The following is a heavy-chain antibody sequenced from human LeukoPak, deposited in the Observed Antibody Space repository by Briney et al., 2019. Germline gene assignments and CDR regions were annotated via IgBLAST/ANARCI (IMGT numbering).Heavy chain of an antibody. CDR3: ASASHITMLRGANDY. CDR1: GGTFSSYT. Sequence: SVKVSCKASGGTFSSYTFSWVRQAPGQGLEWMGGIIPIFGTANYAQKFQGRVTITADESTSTAHMELSSLRSDDTAVYYCASASHITMLRGANDYWGQGTLVTVSS. V-gene: IGHV1-69*13. J-gene: IGHJ4*02. CDR2: IIPIFGTA. D-gene: IGHD3-10*01.